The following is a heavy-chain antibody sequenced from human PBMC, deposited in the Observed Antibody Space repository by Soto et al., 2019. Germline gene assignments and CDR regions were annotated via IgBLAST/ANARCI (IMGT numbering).Heavy chain of an antibody. D-gene: IGHD3-3*01. V-gene: IGHV1-18*01. J-gene: IGHJ4*02. CDR3: ARDPYDFWSGYPARPNYFDY. CDR2: ISAYNGNT. CDR1: GYTFTSYG. Sequence: GASVKVSCKASGYTFTSYGISWVRQAPGQGLEWMGWISAYNGNTNYAQKLQGRVTMTTDTSTSTAYMELRSLRSDDTAVYYCARDPYDFWSGYPARPNYFDYWGQGTLVTVSS.